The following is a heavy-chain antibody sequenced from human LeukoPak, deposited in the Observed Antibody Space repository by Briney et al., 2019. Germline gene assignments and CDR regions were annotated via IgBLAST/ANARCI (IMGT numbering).Heavy chain of an antibody. Sequence: ASVKVSCKASGYAFTGYYMHWVRQAPGQGLEWMGWINPNSGGTNYAQKFQGRVTMTRDTSISTAYMELSRLRSDDTAVYYCARDRIAARSGGHWFDPWGQGTLVTVSS. V-gene: IGHV1-2*02. J-gene: IGHJ5*02. CDR2: INPNSGGT. CDR3: ARDRIAARSGGHWFDP. D-gene: IGHD6-6*01. CDR1: GYAFTGYY.